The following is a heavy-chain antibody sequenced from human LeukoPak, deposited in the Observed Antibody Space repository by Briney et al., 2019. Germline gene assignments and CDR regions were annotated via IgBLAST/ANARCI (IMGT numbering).Heavy chain of an antibody. D-gene: IGHD2-8*01. Sequence: ASVKVSCKASGYTFTSYGISWVRQAPGQGLEWMGWISAYNGNTNYAQKLQGRVTMTTDTSTSTAYMELRSLRSDDTAVYYCARACGGYCTNGVDPWGQGTLVTVSS. CDR3: ARACGGYCTNGVDP. J-gene: IGHJ5*02. CDR2: ISAYNGNT. CDR1: GYTFTSYG. V-gene: IGHV1-18*01.